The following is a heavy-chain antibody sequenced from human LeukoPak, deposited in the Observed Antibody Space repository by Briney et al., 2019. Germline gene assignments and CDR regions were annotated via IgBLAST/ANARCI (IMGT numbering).Heavy chain of an antibody. D-gene: IGHD1-14*01. V-gene: IGHV4-59*12. CDR1: GGSISNFY. Sequence: SETLSLTCTVSGGSISNFYWSWIRQPPEKGLEWIGYISYSGTTNYNPSLKSRVTISVDTSKNQFSLKLSSVTAADTAVYYCARDPENRAGSFDYWGQGTLVTVSS. CDR3: ARDPENRAGSFDY. CDR2: ISYSGTT. J-gene: IGHJ4*02.